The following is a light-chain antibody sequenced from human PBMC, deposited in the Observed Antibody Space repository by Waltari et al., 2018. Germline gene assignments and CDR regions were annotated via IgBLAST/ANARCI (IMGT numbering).Light chain of an antibody. CDR2: NSS. J-gene: IGKJ3*01. CDR1: QIIQTF. V-gene: IGKV3-11*01. Sequence: EIVLTQAPDTLSFSPGDSATLSCRARQIIQTFLAWYQQKPGQAPRLLIYNSSLRSSGFPVMFSGSGFGTDFTLTISHLDPEDFAVYFCQHRDNWLFTFGPGTKGEIK. CDR3: QHRDNWLFT.